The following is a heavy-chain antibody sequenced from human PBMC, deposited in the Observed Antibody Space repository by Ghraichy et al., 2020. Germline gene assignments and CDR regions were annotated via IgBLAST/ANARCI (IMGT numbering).Heavy chain of an antibody. Sequence: GGSLRLSCAASGFTFSSYSMNWVRQAPGKGLEWVSSISSSSSYIYYADSVKGRFTISRDNAKNSLYLQMNSLRAEDTAVYYCARDSKLIIVNYYYYGMDVWGQGTTVTVSS. CDR3: ARDSKLIIVNYYYYGMDV. J-gene: IGHJ6*02. V-gene: IGHV3-21*01. CDR1: GFTFSSYS. CDR2: ISSSSSYI. D-gene: IGHD2-2*01.